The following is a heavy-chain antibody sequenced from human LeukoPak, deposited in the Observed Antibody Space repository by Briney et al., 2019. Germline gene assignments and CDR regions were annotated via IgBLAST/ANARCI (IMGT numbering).Heavy chain of an antibody. D-gene: IGHD1-1*01. CDR1: GFTFSSYS. J-gene: IGHJ3*02. V-gene: IGHV3-9*03. CDR3: DNCPTEVNPELYDTVEI. Sequence: PGGSLRLPCAASGFTFSSYSMHWVPQAPGKGLEWVSGITWNSDNIGYADSVKGRFTISRDNGKNSLYLQMNSLRPVSIDDYYCDNCPTEVNPELYDTVEIWGQGTLVTVSS. CDR2: ITWNSDNI.